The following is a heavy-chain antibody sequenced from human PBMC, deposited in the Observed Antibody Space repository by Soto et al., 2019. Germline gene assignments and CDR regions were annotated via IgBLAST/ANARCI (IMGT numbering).Heavy chain of an antibody. V-gene: IGHV1-3*01. J-gene: IGHJ4*02. CDR1: GYTCTNSA. CDR2: INVGNGNT. CDR3: ERGVVIAANKARHADY. D-gene: IGHD2-15*01. Sequence: QVQLVQSGAEVKKPGASVKVSCKASGYTCTNSAIHWVRQAPGQTLEWMGWINVGNGNTTYSQKFQGRVTITRDTSASTAYLELSSLISEDTDVYYCERGVVIAANKARHADYWGRGTLVTVSS.